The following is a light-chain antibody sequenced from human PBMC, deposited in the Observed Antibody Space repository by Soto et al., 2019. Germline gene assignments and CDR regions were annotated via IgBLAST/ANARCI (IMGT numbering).Light chain of an antibody. CDR2: GAS. V-gene: IGKV3-15*01. Sequence: EIVMTQSPATLSVSPGERATLSCRASQSVSSSLAWYQQKPGQAPRLLIYGASTRATGIPARFSGSGSGTEFILTISSLQSEDFAVYYCQQYNDWPPSTFGQGTKVAIK. J-gene: IGKJ1*01. CDR3: QQYNDWPPST. CDR1: QSVSSS.